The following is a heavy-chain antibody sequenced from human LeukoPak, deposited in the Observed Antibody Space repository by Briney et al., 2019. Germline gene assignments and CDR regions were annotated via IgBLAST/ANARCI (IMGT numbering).Heavy chain of an antibody. CDR2: IKQDGSEK. CDR1: GFTFSSYW. D-gene: IGHD6-6*01. Sequence: GGSLRLSCAASGFTFSSYWMSWVRQAPGKGLEWVANIKQDGSEKRCVDSVKGRFTISRDNTKNSLYLQMNGLRAEDTAVYYCTRSSMAALAVDSWGQGTLVTVSS. CDR3: TRSSMAALAVDS. V-gene: IGHV3-7*01. J-gene: IGHJ4*02.